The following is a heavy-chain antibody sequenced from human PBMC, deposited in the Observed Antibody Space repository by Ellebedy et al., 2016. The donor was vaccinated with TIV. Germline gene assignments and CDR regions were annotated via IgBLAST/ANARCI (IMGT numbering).Heavy chain of an antibody. V-gene: IGHV3-7*01. CDR1: GFSFRSYW. J-gene: IGHJ3*02. Sequence: GGSLRLSCAASGFSFRSYWMSWVRQAPGKGLEWVASIKQDGSEKYYVDSVKGRFTISRDNAKNSLYLHLNSLRAEDTAMYYCATDGSYGDYLSPTHAFVIWGQGTMVTVSS. CDR3: ATDGSYGDYLSPTHAFVI. D-gene: IGHD4-17*01. CDR2: IKQDGSEK.